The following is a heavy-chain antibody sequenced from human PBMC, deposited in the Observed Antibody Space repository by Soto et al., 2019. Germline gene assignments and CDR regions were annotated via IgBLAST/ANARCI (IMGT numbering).Heavy chain of an antibody. CDR2: FTGGHGKT. D-gene: IGHD1-1*01. CDR3: TRWNGFGDS. CDR1: GFSIPDYG. Sequence: EVQLLESGGGSVQPGGSLKLSCGVSGFSIPDYGVTWVRQPPGKGLEWVSGFTGGHGKTFYADSVRGRFTLSREDSRNTVYLQMDSRRVEDTAVYYCTRWNGFGDSWGQGTLVTGAS. V-gene: IGHV3-23*01. J-gene: IGHJ4*02.